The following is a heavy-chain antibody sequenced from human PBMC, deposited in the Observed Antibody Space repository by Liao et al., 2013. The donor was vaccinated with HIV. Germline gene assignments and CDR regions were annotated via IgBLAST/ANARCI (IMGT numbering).Heavy chain of an antibody. V-gene: IGHV4-61*02. CDR2: IYSGGST. D-gene: IGHD2-21*01. Sequence: QVQLQESGPGLVRPSQTLSLTCTVSGDSISSGDYYWSWIRQPAGKGLEWIGRIYSGGSTNYSPSLKSRVTMSVDTSKSQFSLKLESVTAADTAVYYCARGKIVVVIAANDVDAFDIWGQGTMVTVSS. CDR3: ARGKIVVVIAANDVDAFDI. CDR1: GDSISSGDYY. J-gene: IGHJ3*02.